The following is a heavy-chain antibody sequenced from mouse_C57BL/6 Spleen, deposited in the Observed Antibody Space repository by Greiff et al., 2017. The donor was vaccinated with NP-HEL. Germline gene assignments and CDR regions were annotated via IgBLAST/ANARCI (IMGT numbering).Heavy chain of an antibody. J-gene: IGHJ1*03. D-gene: IGHD1-1*01. CDR2: IWSGGST. Sequence: VQLQESGPGLVQPSQSLSITCTVSGFSLTSYGVHWVRQSPGKGLEWLGVIWSGGSTDYNAAFISRLSISKDNSKSQVFFKMNSLQADDTAIYYCARSITTVVAGYFDVWGTGTTVTVSS. CDR3: ARSITTVVAGYFDV. CDR1: GFSLTSYG. V-gene: IGHV2-2*01.